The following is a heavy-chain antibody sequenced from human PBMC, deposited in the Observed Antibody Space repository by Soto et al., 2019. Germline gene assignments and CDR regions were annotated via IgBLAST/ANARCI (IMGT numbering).Heavy chain of an antibody. V-gene: IGHV3-11*06. CDR3: ATVVRGN. Sequence: GGSLRLSCAASGFTFSDHYMSWIRQAPGKGLEWVSYISSSGSSTNYADSVKGRFTISRDNAKNSLHLQMNSLRVEDTAVYYCATVVRGNWGQGTLVTVS. CDR1: GFTFSDHY. CDR2: ISSSGSST. J-gene: IGHJ4*02. D-gene: IGHD3-10*01.